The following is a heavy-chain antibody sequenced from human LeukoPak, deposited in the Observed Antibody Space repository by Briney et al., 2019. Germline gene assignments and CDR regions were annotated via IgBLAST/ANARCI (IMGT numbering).Heavy chain of an antibody. J-gene: IGHJ4*02. Sequence: PGGSLRLSCAASAFTFSTYGMHWVRQAPGKGLEWVAVISFDANNKNYADSVKGRFTISRDNSKNTLYLQMNSLKDEDTAVYYSAKDRHPARADGYYFDYWGQRTLVTVSS. V-gene: IGHV3-30*18. CDR3: AKDRHPARADGYYFDY. CDR1: AFTFSTYG. D-gene: IGHD5-24*01. CDR2: ISFDANNK.